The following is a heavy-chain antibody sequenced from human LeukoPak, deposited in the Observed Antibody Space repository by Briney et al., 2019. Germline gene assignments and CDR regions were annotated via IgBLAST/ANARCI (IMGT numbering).Heavy chain of an antibody. V-gene: IGHV3-33*06. CDR2: IWYDGSNK. D-gene: IGHD3-22*01. CDR1: GFTFSSYG. J-gene: IGHJ4*02. Sequence: GGSLRLSCAASGFTFSSYGMHWVRQAPGKGLEWVAVIWYDGSNKYYADSVKGRFTISRDNSKNTLYLQMNSLRAEDTAVYYCAKDPYYYDSSGYYYGKGDYWGQGTLVTVSS. CDR3: AKDPYYYDSSGYYYGKGDY.